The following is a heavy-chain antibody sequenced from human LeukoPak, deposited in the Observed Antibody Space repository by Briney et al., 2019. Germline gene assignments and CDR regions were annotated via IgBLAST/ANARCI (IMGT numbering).Heavy chain of an antibody. D-gene: IGHD6-19*01. CDR3: ARHGSASGWYRSHFDY. CDR1: GGSISSSSYY. V-gene: IGHV4-39*01. Sequence: SETLSLTCTVSGGSISSSSYYWGWIRQPPGKGLDWIGSIYYSGSTYYSPSLKSRVTMSVDTSKNQFSLKLSSVTAADTAVYYCARHGSASGWYRSHFDYWGQGTLVTVSS. J-gene: IGHJ4*02. CDR2: IYYSGST.